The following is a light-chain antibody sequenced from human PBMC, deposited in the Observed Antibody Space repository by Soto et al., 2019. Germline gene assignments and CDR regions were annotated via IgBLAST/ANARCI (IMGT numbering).Light chain of an antibody. Sequence: QSALTQPPSASGSPGQSVTISCTGTSSDVGAYNYVSWYQHHPGKAPKLIIYEVTKRPSGVPDRFSASKSGNTASLTVSGLQAEDEADYYCSSYAGSNNFEVFGGGTKVTVL. CDR3: SSYAGSNNFEV. J-gene: IGLJ2*01. V-gene: IGLV2-8*01. CDR2: EVT. CDR1: SSDVGAYNY.